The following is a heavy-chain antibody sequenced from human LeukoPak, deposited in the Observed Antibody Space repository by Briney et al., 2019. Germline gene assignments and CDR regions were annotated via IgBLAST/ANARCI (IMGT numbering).Heavy chain of an antibody. J-gene: IGHJ6*03. CDR2: ISAYNGNT. Sequence: GASVKVSCKASGYTFTSYGISWVRQAPGQGLEWMGWISAYNGNTNYAQKLQGRVTMTTDTSTSTAYMELRSLRSDDTAVYYCARVRGSSSSRDYYYYYYMDVWGKGTTVTVSS. D-gene: IGHD6-6*01. V-gene: IGHV1-18*01. CDR3: ARVRGSSSSRDYYYYYYMDV. CDR1: GYTFTSYG.